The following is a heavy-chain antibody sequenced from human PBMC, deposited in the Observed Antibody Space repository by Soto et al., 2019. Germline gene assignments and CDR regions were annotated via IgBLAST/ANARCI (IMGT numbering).Heavy chain of an antibody. D-gene: IGHD6-19*01. J-gene: IGHJ4*02. CDR2: ISYDGVNK. V-gene: IGHV3-30*18. CDR1: GFTFGSYA. Sequence: VHLVESGGGVVQPGRSLRLSCAASGFTFGSYAMHWVRRAPGKGLECVALISYDGVNKYYADSVKGRFTVSRDNSKSTLYLQMNSLSAEDSAVYYCVKDGVSGWSDYFFDYWGQGTLVTVSS. CDR3: VKDGVSGWSDYFFDY.